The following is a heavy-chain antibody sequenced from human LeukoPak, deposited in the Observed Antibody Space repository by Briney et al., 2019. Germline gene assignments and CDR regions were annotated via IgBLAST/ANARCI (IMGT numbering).Heavy chain of an antibody. CDR2: IESKTDGGTT. Sequence: PGGSLRLSCAASGFSFSDAWMSWVRQIPGKGLEWVGRIESKTDGGTTDYAAPVKGRFTISRDNAKNSLYLQMNSLRAEDTTVYYCARDGVRDGLYFVYWGQGTLVTVSS. CDR3: ARDGVRDGLYFVY. V-gene: IGHV3-15*04. J-gene: IGHJ4*02. CDR1: GFSFSDAW. D-gene: IGHD5-24*01.